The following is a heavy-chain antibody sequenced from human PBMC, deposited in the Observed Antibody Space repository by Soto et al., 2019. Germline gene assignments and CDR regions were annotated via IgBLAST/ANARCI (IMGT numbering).Heavy chain of an antibody. Sequence: EVQLLESGGGLVQPGGSLRLSCAASGFTFSTYAMSWVRQAPGKGLEWVSAISGSGGSAYYADSVKGRFTISRDNSKNTLYLQMNSLRGEDTAVYYCGKAMEGIVVVPAAIGYWGQGTLVTVSS. D-gene: IGHD2-2*02. CDR3: GKAMEGIVVVPAAIGY. CDR2: ISGSGGSA. CDR1: GFTFSTYA. J-gene: IGHJ4*02. V-gene: IGHV3-23*01.